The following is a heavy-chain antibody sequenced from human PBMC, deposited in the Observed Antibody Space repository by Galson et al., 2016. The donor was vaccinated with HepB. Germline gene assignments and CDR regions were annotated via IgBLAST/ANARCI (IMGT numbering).Heavy chain of an antibody. CDR2: ISSASSIK. Sequence: SLRLSCADSGFTFNTYGMNWVHQAPGKGLEWVSYISSASSIKYYADSVKGRFTISRDNARRSLYLEMNSLRGEDTAMYYCARDYVPGAWGQGVLVTVSS. CDR1: GFTFNTYG. J-gene: IGHJ5*02. V-gene: IGHV3-48*04. CDR3: ARDYVPGA. D-gene: IGHD3-10*01.